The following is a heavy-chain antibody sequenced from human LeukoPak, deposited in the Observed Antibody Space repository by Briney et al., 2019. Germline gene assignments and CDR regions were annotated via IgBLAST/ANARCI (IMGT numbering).Heavy chain of an antibody. V-gene: IGHV3-30*02. Sequence: PGGSLRLSCEASGFIFSNYGMHWVRQAPGKGLEWVTFIWYDGSNKYNADSVTGRFTISRDNSKNTLYLQMNSLRAEDTAVYYCAKDRFDDYDYWGQGTLVTVSS. D-gene: IGHD3-9*01. CDR2: IWYDGSNK. CDR3: AKDRFDDYDY. J-gene: IGHJ4*02. CDR1: GFIFSNYG.